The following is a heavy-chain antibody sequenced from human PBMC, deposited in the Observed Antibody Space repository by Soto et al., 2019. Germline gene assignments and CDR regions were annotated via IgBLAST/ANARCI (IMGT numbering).Heavy chain of an antibody. CDR3: ARTSATGYYTGDY. J-gene: IGHJ4*02. D-gene: IGHD3-9*01. CDR1: GYTFTSYS. CDR2: INAGNGNT. Sequence: ASVKVSCKASGYTFTSYSMHWVRQAPGQRLEWMGWINAGNGNTKYSQKFQGRVTITRDTSASTAYMELSSLRSEDTAVYYCARTSATGYYTGDYWGQGTPVTVSS. V-gene: IGHV1-3*01.